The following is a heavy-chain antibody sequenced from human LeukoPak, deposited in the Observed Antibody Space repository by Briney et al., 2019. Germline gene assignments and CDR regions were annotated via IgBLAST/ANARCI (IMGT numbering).Heavy chain of an antibody. D-gene: IGHD5-24*01. CDR1: GGSISSGDYY. CDR3: ARGVVEMATHQQEY. J-gene: IGHJ4*02. CDR2: IYYSGST. Sequence: SETLSLTCTVSGGSISSGDYYWSWIRQPPGTGLEWIGYIYYSGSTYYNPSLKSRVTISVDTSKNQFSLKLSSVTAADTAVYYCARGVVEMATHQQEYWGQGTLVTVSS. V-gene: IGHV4-30-4*01.